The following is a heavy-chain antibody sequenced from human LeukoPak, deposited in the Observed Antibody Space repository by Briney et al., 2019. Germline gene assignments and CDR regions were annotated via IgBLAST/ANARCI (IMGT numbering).Heavy chain of an antibody. V-gene: IGHV1-2*06. Sequence: ASVKVSCKASGYTFTGYYMHWARKAPGQGLEWVGRINPNSGGTNFAQKFQGRVTMTRDTSTSTAYMELSRLRSDDTAVYYCATDVRLRGSSGLDVWGQGTTVTVSS. D-gene: IGHD3-16*01. CDR2: INPNSGGT. CDR3: ATDVRLRGSSGLDV. CDR1: GYTFTGYY. J-gene: IGHJ6*02.